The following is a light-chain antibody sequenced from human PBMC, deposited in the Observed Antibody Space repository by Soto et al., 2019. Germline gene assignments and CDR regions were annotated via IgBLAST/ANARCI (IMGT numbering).Light chain of an antibody. V-gene: IGLV2-14*03. J-gene: IGLJ1*01. CDR3: SSYTSSSILVV. CDR2: DVS. CDR1: SSDVGGYNY. Sequence: QSALTQPASVSGSPGQSITISCTGTSSDVGGYNYVSWYQHHPGKAPKLMIYDVSNRPSGVSNRFSGSKSGNTASLTISGLQAEDEADYYCSSYTSSSILVVFGTGTKLTVL.